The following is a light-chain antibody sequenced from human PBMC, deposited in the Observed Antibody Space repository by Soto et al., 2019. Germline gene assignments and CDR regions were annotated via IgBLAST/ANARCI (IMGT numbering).Light chain of an antibody. J-gene: IGLJ3*02. CDR2: GDN. CDR3: QSYDSSLSAWV. Sequence: QSVLTQPPSVSAAPGQRVTLSCTGSSANIGAGYDVHWYQQLPGTAPKLLIDGDNNRPSGVPDRFSGSKSGPSASLAITGLQAEDEADYYCQSYDSSLSAWVFGGGTKLTVL. V-gene: IGLV1-40*01. CDR1: SANIGAGYD.